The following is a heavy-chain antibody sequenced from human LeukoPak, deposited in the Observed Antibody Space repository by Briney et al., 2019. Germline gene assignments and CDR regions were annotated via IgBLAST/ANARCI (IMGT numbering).Heavy chain of an antibody. V-gene: IGHV3-53*01. D-gene: IGHD1-26*01. CDR3: AIAQSWDELFDS. CDR2: ISINTDT. Sequence: GGSLRLSCAPSGIAVIGNYMSWVRQPPGKGLEWVSFISINTDTFYADSVRGRFTISRDRSKNTLFLQMNSLRDEDSAVYYCAIAQSWDELFDSWGQGTLVTVSS. J-gene: IGHJ4*02. CDR1: GIAVIGNY.